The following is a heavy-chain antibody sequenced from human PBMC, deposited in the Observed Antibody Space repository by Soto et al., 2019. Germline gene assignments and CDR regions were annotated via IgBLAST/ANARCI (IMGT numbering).Heavy chain of an antibody. CDR1: GDSVSSNNAA. Sequence: PSQPLSLTCAISGDSVSSNNAAWNWIRQSPSRGLEWLGRTYYRSKWYSYYAASVRSRISISPDTSKNQFSLQLKSVTPEDTAVYYCARGPSSLAHWGQGIVVTVSS. V-gene: IGHV6-1*01. CDR3: ARGPSSLAH. J-gene: IGHJ4*02. D-gene: IGHD2-15*01. CDR2: TYYRSKWYS.